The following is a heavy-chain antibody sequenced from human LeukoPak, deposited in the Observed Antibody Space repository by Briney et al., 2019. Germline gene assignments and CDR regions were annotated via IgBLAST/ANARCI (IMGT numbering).Heavy chain of an antibody. J-gene: IGHJ4*02. CDR2: MKEDGGEK. CDR3: ARGVYEFDY. D-gene: IGHD6-6*01. Sequence: GGSLRHSCAASGFTFSSYWMSWVRQAPGKGLEWVANMKEDGGEKYYVDSVKGRFTISRDNVKNSLYLQMNSLRAENTAVYYCARGVYEFDYWGQGTLVTVSS. V-gene: IGHV3-7*01. CDR1: GFTFSSYW.